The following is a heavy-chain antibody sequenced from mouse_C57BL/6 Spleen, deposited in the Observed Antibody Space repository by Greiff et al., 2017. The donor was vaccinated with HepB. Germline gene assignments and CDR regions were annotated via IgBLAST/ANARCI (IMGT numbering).Heavy chain of an antibody. J-gene: IGHJ2*01. CDR1: GYTFTSYW. V-gene: IGHV1-69*01. CDR2: IDPSDSYT. Sequence: QVQLQQPGAELVMPGASVKLSCKASGYTFTSYWMHWVKQRPGQGLEWIGEIDPSDSYTNYTQKFKGKSTLTVDKSSSTAYMQLSSLTSEDAAVYYCASAYGSSYPYFDYWGQGTTLTVSS. D-gene: IGHD1-1*01. CDR3: ASAYGSSYPYFDY.